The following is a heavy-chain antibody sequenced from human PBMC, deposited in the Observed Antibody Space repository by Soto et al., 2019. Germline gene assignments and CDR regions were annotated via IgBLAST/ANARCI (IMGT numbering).Heavy chain of an antibody. Sequence: QVQLVQSGPELKKPGASVKVSCKTSGCSFYNSGISWVRQAPGQGLEWMGWISVFNGYAHYAQKFQGRVSMTADTLTSTAYMELRGLRSDDTAMYYCSKNGTSWFASWGQGTPVTVSS. CDR3: SKNGTSWFAS. CDR1: GCSFYNSG. J-gene: IGHJ5*01. CDR2: ISVFNGYA. V-gene: IGHV1-18*01. D-gene: IGHD1-1*01.